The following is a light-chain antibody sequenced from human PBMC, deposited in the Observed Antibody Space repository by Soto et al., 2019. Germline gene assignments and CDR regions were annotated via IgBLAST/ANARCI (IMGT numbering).Light chain of an antibody. V-gene: IGKV1-5*01. Sequence: DIQLTQSPSTLSASVGDTVTISCRASESLIGWLAWYQQRPGSAPKLLIYDASSLEGGVPSRFTGDGSGTECSLTIASLQPDDFGTYYCQQYKSYPWTFGQGTKVDLK. J-gene: IGKJ1*01. CDR2: DAS. CDR1: ESLIGW. CDR3: QQYKSYPWT.